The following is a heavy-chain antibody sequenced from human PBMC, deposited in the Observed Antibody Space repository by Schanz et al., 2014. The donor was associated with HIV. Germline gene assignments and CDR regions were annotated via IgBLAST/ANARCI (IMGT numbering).Heavy chain of an antibody. CDR2: LSYDGINK. Sequence: QVQLVESGGGVVQPGRSLRLSCAASGFTFDSYGIHWVRQAPGKGLEWVAVLSYDGINKYFADSVKGRFTISRDNSKNTLYLQVKSLRAEDTAVYYCVRDAAGRFSDRSPGYWGQGTLVIVSS. V-gene: IGHV3-30*03. D-gene: IGHD2-15*01. CDR1: GFTFDSYG. J-gene: IGHJ4*01. CDR3: VRDAAGRFSDRSPGY.